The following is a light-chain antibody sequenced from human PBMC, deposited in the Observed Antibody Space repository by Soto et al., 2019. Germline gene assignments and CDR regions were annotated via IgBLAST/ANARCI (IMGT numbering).Light chain of an antibody. J-gene: IGLJ2*01. CDR3: SSYTGRTPPVV. CDR2: DVS. V-gene: IGLV2-14*01. Sequence: QSALTQPASVSGSPGQSITISCTGTSSDIGGYNFVSWYQQHPGKAPKLMIYDVSIRPSGVSNRFSGSKSGNTASLTISGLQAEDEADYYCSSYTGRTPPVVFGGGTKLTVL. CDR1: SSDIGGYNF.